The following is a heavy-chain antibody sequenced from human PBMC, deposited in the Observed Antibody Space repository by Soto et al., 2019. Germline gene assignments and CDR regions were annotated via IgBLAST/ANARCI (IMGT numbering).Heavy chain of an antibody. D-gene: IGHD2-15*01. V-gene: IGHV1-69*13. CDR2: IIPIFGTA. CDR1: GGTFSSYA. Sequence: GASVKVSCKASGGTFSSYAISWVRQAPGQGLEWMGGIIPIFGTANYAQKFQGRVTITADESTSTAYMELSSLRSEDTAVYYCWRVEYCSGGSCYPQWWYFDYWGQGTLVTVSS. CDR3: WRVEYCSGGSCYPQWWYFDY. J-gene: IGHJ4*02.